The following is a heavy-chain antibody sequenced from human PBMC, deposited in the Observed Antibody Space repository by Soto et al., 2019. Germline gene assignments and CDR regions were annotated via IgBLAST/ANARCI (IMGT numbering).Heavy chain of an antibody. J-gene: IGHJ6*02. CDR3: ARVPYYDILTGYYNAYYYGMDV. CDR1: GGSFSGYY. V-gene: IGHV4-34*01. CDR2: INHSGST. Sequence: SETLSLTCAVYGGSFSGYYWSWIRQPPGKGLEWIGEINHSGSTNYNPSLKSRVTISVDTSKNQFSLKLSSVTAADTAVYYCARVPYYDILTGYYNAYYYGMDVWGQGTTVTSP. D-gene: IGHD3-9*01.